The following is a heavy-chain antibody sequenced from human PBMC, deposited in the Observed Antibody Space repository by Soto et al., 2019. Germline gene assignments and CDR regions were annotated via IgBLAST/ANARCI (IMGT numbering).Heavy chain of an antibody. CDR1: GFTFSSYA. D-gene: IGHD6-13*01. J-gene: IGHJ4*02. V-gene: IGHV3-23*01. CDR3: AKDLYSSSWYAY. Sequence: EVPLLESGGGLVQPGGSLRLSCAASGFTFSSYAMSWVRQAPGKGLEWVSAISGSGGSTYYADSVKGRFTIPRDNSKNTLYLQMNSLRAEDTAVYYCAKDLYSSSWYAYWGQGTLVTVSS. CDR2: ISGSGGST.